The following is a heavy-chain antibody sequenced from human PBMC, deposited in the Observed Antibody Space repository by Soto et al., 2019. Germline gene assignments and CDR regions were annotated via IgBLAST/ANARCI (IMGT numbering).Heavy chain of an antibody. J-gene: IGHJ4*02. D-gene: IGHD2-2*01. CDR2: ISYDGSNK. CDR1: GFTFSSFA. V-gene: IGHV3-30-3*01. CDR3: ARAYASSMNYFDY. Sequence: QVQLVESGGGVVQPGRSLRLSCAASGFTFSSFAIHWVRQAPGKGLEWVSRISYDGSNKYYADSVKGRFTISRDNSKNTLYLQMNSLRAEDTAVYYCARAYASSMNYFDYWGQGTLVTVSS.